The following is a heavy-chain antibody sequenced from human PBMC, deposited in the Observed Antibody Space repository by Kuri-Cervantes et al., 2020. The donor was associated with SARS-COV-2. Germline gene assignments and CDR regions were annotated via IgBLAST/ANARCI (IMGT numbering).Heavy chain of an antibody. V-gene: IGHV3-13*04. D-gene: IGHD3-22*01. Sequence: GGSLRLSCAVSGFTFSSYDMHWVRQATGKGLEWVSAIGTAGDTYYPGSVKGRFTISRENAKNSLYLQMNSLRAGDTAVYYCARDGQYYYDSSGYYSDWYFDLWGRGTLVTVSS. J-gene: IGHJ2*01. CDR3: ARDGQYYYDSSGYYSDWYFDL. CDR2: IGTAGDT. CDR1: GFTFSSYD.